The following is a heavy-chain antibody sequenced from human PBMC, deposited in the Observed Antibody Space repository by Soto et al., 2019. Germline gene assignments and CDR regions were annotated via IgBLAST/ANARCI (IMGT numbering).Heavy chain of an antibody. CDR1: GFTFSSYA. V-gene: IGHV3-23*01. D-gene: IGHD3-10*01. CDR3: AKDNWGNYYGSGSYYNSWSLQPNYYYYYGMDV. J-gene: IGHJ6*02. Sequence: PGGSLRLSCAASGFTFSSYAMSWVRQAPGKGLEWVSAISGSGGSTYYADSVKGRFTISRDNSKNTLYLQMNSLRAEDTAVYYCAKDNWGNYYGSGSYYNSWSLQPNYYYYYGMDVWGQGTTVTVSS. CDR2: ISGSGGST.